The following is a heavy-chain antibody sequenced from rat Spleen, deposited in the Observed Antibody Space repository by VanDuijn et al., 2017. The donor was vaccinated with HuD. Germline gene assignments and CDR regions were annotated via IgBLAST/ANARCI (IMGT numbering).Heavy chain of an antibody. J-gene: IGHJ4*01. Sequence: EVQLVESGGGLVQPGRSLKLSCVASGFTFNNYWMTWIRQAPGKGLEWVASITNTGGVTYYPDSVKGRFTISRDNAKSTLYLQMDSLLSEDTATYYCARPDPVTNVMDAWGQGASVTVSS. CDR1: GFTFNNYW. CDR2: ITNTGGVT. D-gene: IGHD1-1*01. V-gene: IGHV5-31*01. CDR3: ARPDPVTNVMDA.